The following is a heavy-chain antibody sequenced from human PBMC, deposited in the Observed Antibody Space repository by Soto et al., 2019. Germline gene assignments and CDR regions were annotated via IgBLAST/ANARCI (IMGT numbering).Heavy chain of an antibody. J-gene: IGHJ4*01. D-gene: IGHD3-10*01. CDR2: IKQDGSEK. V-gene: IGHV3-7*01. CDR1: GFTFSSYW. CDR3: ASDEGYFRESDYDYGSGRPDY. Sequence: EVQLVESGGGLVQPGGSLRLSCAASGFTFSSYWMSWVRQAPGKGLEWVANIKQDGSEKYYVDSVKGRFTISRDNDKNSLYLQMNSLRSEDTAVYSCASDEGYFRESDYDYGSGRPDYWGHGTLVTVSS.